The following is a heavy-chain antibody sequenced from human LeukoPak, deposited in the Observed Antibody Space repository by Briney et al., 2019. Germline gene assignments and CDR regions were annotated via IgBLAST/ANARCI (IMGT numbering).Heavy chain of an antibody. Sequence: GGSLRLSCAASGFTFSSYGMHWVRQAPGKGLEWVAFIRYDGGNSHYADSVKGRFTISRDNSENTLYLQMNSLRAEDTAVYYCAKSPYFYNSGRSVDVWGKGTTVTVSS. CDR3: AKSPYFYNSGRSVDV. J-gene: IGHJ6*04. CDR2: IRYDGGNS. V-gene: IGHV3-30*02. D-gene: IGHD3-10*01. CDR1: GFTFSSYG.